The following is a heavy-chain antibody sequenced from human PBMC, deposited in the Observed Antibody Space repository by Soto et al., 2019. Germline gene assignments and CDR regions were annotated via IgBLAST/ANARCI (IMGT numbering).Heavy chain of an antibody. J-gene: IGHJ4*02. Sequence: GGSLRLSCAASGFTFSSYGMHWVRQAPGKGLEWVAFIWYDGSNKYYADSVKVRFTISIDNSKKTLYLQMNSLRAEDTAVYYCARSQHYYDSSAYYTFYXWGQGTLVTVSX. CDR1: GFTFSSYG. CDR3: ARSQHYYDSSAYYTFYX. V-gene: IGHV3-33*01. CDR2: IWYDGSNK. D-gene: IGHD3-22*01.